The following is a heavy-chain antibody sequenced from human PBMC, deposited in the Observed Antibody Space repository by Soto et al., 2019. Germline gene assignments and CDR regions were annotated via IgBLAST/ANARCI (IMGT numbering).Heavy chain of an antibody. CDR3: ARDFEAGGSVVGGFDF. J-gene: IGHJ4*02. V-gene: IGHV1-18*01. D-gene: IGHD3-10*01. CDR2: ISGHNGNT. CDR1: GYTFTRFG. Sequence: QVQLVQSGTEVKKPGASVKVSCKASGYTFTRFGINWVRQAPGQGLEWMGWISGHNGNTHSAQNFQGRVTVTTDTSTKTAYMELGSLRSDAKAVYYWARDFEAGGSVVGGFDFWGQGTLVTVSS.